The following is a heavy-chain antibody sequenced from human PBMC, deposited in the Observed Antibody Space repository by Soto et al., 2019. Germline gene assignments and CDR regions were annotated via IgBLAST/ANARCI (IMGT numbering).Heavy chain of an antibody. Sequence: GSLRLSCAASGFTFSSYSMNWVRQAPGKGLEWVSSISSSSSYIYYADSVKGRFTISRDNAKNSLYLQMNSLRAEDTAVYYCARSLYYYDSSGLGIYFDSWGQGTLATVPS. J-gene: IGHJ4*02. CDR1: GFTFSSYS. CDR2: ISSSSSYI. D-gene: IGHD3-22*01. V-gene: IGHV3-21*01. CDR3: ARSLYYYDSSGLGIYFDS.